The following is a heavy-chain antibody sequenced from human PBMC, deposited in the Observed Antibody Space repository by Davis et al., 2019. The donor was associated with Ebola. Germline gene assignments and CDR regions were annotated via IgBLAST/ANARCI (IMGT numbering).Heavy chain of an antibody. J-gene: IGHJ4*02. V-gene: IGHV3-53*03. CDR2: IYSGGST. CDR1: GFTVSSNY. Sequence: PGGSLRLSCAASGFTVSSNYMSWVRQAPGKGLEWVSVIYSGGSTYYADSVKGRFTISRDNAKNSLYLQMNSLRAEDTAVYYCTSRYSSTNDYWGQGTLVTVSS. D-gene: IGHD6-13*01. CDR3: TSRYSSTNDY.